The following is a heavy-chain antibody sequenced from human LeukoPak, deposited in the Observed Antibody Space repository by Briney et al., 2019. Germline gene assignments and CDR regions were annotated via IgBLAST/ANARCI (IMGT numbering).Heavy chain of an antibody. CDR2: INRSGST. J-gene: IGHJ5*02. CDR1: GGSFSGYY. V-gene: IGHV4-34*01. Sequence: SETLSLTCAVYGGSFSGYYWSWIRQPPGKGLEWIGEINRSGSTNYNPSLKSRVTISVDTSKNQFSLKLSSVTAADTAVYYCAREGTVRWFDPWGQGTLVTVSS. CDR3: AREGTVRWFDP. D-gene: IGHD1-14*01.